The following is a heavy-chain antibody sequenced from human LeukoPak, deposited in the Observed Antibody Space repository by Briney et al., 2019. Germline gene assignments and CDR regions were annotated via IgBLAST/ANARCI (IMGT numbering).Heavy chain of an antibody. D-gene: IGHD1-26*01. V-gene: IGHV4-4*02. Sequence: SETLSLTCAVSGGSISSSNWWSWVRQPPGKGLEWIGEIYHSGSTNYNPSLKSRVTISVDKSKNQFSLKLSSVTAADTAVYYCARRRDLYSGSYYPFDYWGQGTLVTVSS. J-gene: IGHJ4*02. CDR3: ARRRDLYSGSYYPFDY. CDR2: IYHSGST. CDR1: GGSISSSNW.